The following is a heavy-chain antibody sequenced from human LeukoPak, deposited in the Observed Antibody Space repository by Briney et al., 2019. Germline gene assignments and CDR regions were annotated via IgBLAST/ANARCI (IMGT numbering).Heavy chain of an antibody. D-gene: IGHD3-3*01. CDR1: GGSISNYY. J-gene: IGHJ5*02. CDR2: IYYSGRT. Sequence: SETLSLTCTVSGGSISNYYWSWVRQSPGRGLEWIGYIYYSGRTNYNPSLKSRVTMSVDTSKSQFSLKLSSVTAADTAVYYCARSKGVLRFLEWFDPWGQGTLVTVSS. V-gene: IGHV4-59*12. CDR3: ARSKGVLRFLEWFDP.